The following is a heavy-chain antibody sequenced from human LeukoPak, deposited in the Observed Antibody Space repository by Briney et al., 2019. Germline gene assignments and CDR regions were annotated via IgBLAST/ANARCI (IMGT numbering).Heavy chain of an antibody. V-gene: IGHV3-30*04. D-gene: IGHD5-24*01. J-gene: IGHJ4*02. CDR1: GFTFSTNA. CDR2: ISYDGSAK. CDR3: ARSPLDGYNYLDY. Sequence: GGSLRLSCAASGFTFSTNAMHWVHQAPGKGLEWVAVISYDGSAKYYADSVKGRFTISRDNPKNTLYLQMNSLRPEDTAVYYCARSPLDGYNYLDYWGQGTLVTVSS.